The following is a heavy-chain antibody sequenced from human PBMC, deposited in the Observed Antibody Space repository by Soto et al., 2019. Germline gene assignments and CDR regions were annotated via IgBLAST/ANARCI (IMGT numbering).Heavy chain of an antibody. V-gene: IGHV3-53*01. Sequence: EVQLVESGGGLIQPGGSLRLSCAASGFTVSSNYMSWVRQAPGKGLEWVSVIYSGGSTYYADSVKGRFTISRDNSKNTLYLQMNSLRAEDTVVYYCARDGSFTTEETTVTTYVDYWGQGTLVTVSS. J-gene: IGHJ4*02. D-gene: IGHD4-17*01. CDR1: GFTVSSNY. CDR3: ARDGSFTTEETTVTTYVDY. CDR2: IYSGGST.